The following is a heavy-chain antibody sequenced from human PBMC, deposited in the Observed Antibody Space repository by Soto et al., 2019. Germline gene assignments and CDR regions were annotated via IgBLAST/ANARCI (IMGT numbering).Heavy chain of an antibody. D-gene: IGHD5-12*01. CDR1: GDXVASNTGS. V-gene: IGHV6-1*01. CDR2: TYFRSKWYN. Sequence: QXLSLPWASSGDXVASNTGSWNWITGSPSRGLEWLGRTYFRSKWYNDYAVYVKSRIIINPDTSNNQFSLQLNSVNTEETAVYFCAKGDNLGPKTGYAFDPWGQGIMGTVS. CDR3: AKGDNLGPKTGYAFDP. J-gene: IGHJ5*02.